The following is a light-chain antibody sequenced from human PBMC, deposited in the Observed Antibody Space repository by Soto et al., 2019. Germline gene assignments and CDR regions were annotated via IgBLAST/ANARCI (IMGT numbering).Light chain of an antibody. J-gene: IGKJ4*01. CDR2: AAS. CDR1: QSVSSSY. V-gene: IGKV3-15*01. CDR3: QQYNNWPPLN. Sequence: EIVLAQSPVGLCLSSVEVGNVSRSASQSVSSSYLAWYQQKPGQAPRLLIYAASTRATGIPVRFSGSGSGTKFTLTISSLQPEDFAVYYCQQYNNWPPLNFGGGPKVDIK.